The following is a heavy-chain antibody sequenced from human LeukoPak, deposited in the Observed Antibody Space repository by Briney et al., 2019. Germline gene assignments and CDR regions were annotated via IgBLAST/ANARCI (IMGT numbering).Heavy chain of an antibody. D-gene: IGHD6-19*01. Sequence: SVKVSCKASGGTFSSYAISWVRQAPGQGLQWMGRIIPIFGIANYAQKFQGRVTITADKSTSTAYMELSSLRSEDTAVYYCASVLAVADSEYFQHWGQGTLVTVSS. J-gene: IGHJ1*01. CDR2: IIPIFGIA. V-gene: IGHV1-69*04. CDR3: ASVLAVADSEYFQH. CDR1: GGTFSSYA.